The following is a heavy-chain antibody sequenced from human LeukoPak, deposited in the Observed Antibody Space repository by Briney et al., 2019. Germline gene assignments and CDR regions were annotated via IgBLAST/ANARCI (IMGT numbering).Heavy chain of an antibody. CDR1: GYSFTSYW. V-gene: IGHV5-51*01. Sequence: GESLKISCKGSGYSFTSYWIGWVRQMPGKGLEWMGIIYPGDSDTRYSPSFQGQVTISADKSISTAYLQWSSLKASDTATYYCATLYSNYSNWFDPWGQGTLVTVSS. J-gene: IGHJ5*02. CDR2: IYPGDSDT. CDR3: ATLYSNYSNWFDP. D-gene: IGHD4-11*01.